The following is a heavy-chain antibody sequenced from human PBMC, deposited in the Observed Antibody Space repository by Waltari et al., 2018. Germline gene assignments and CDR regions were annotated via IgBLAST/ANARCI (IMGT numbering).Heavy chain of an antibody. CDR3: AKDKRGPSGSYYKGAFDI. CDR2: ISWNSCSI. CDR1: GFTFDDYA. Sequence: EVQLVESGGGLVQPGRSLRLSCAASGFTFDDYAMHWVRQAPGKGLEWVSGISWNSCSIGYADSVKGRFTISRDNAKNSLYLQMNSLRAEDTALYYCAKDKRGPSGSYYKGAFDIWGQGTMVTVAS. V-gene: IGHV3-9*01. J-gene: IGHJ3*02. D-gene: IGHD3-10*01.